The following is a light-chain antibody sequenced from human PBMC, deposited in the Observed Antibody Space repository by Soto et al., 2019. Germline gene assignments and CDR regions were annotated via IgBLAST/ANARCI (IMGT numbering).Light chain of an antibody. J-gene: IGLJ1*01. V-gene: IGLV2-18*02. CDR1: SSDVGSYNG. Sequence: QSVLTQPPSVSGSPGQSVTISCTGTSSDVGSYNGVSWYQQPPGTAPKLMIYDVSNRPSGVPDRSSGSKSGNTASLTISGLQAEDEGDYYCSSYTSSSTYVFGTGTKVTVL. CDR2: DVS. CDR3: SSYTSSSTYV.